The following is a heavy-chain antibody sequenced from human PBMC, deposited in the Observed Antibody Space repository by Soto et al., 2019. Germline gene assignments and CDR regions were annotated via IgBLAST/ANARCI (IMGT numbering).Heavy chain of an antibody. J-gene: IGHJ6*03. CDR2: INPNSGGN. D-gene: IGHD1-26*01. V-gene: IGHV1-2*04. Sequence: QVQLVQSGAEVRKPGASVTVSCRSSGDSVNDYYIHWVRQDTGQGLEWMGWINPNSGGNKYAQMFQGWVSMTRDTSIRPVYRQLSRLRSVDTAVYYCARESGGATAPLDYYYFYMDVWGTGTTVTVSS. CDR3: ARESGGATAPLDYYYFYMDV. CDR1: GDSVNDYY.